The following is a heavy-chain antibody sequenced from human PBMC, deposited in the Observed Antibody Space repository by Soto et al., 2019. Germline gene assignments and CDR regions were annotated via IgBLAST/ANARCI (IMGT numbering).Heavy chain of an antibody. D-gene: IGHD3-22*01. Sequence: QVQLVQSGAEVKKPGSSVKVSCKASGGTFSSYAISWVRQAPGQGLEWMGGIIPIFGTANYAQKFQGRVKIAADETTITASRELSRLRSESTAVYYFARSFNHHSSGDYPSSSDYWGRGTLVTVSS. J-gene: IGHJ4*01. CDR3: ARSFNHHSSGDYPSSSDY. CDR2: IIPIFGTA. CDR1: GGTFSSYA. V-gene: IGHV1-69*12.